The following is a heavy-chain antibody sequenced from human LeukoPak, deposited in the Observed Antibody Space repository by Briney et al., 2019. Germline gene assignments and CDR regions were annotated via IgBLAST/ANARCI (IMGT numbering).Heavy chain of an antibody. J-gene: IGHJ4*02. CDR1: GFTFSSYA. Sequence: GGSLRLSCAASGFTFSSYAMHWVRQAPGKGLEYVSAISSNGGSTYYANSVKGRFTISRDNSKNTLYLQMGSLKAEDMAVYYCARPSESVAGKGRYFDYWGQGTLVTVSS. CDR2: ISSNGGST. V-gene: IGHV3-64*01. D-gene: IGHD6-19*01. CDR3: ARPSESVAGKGRYFDY.